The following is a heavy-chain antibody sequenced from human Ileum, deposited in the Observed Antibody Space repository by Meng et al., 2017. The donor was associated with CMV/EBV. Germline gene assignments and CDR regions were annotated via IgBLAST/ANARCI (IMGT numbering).Heavy chain of an antibody. D-gene: IGHD3-22*01. CDR1: GFTFSAYS. V-gene: IGHV3-NL1*01. Sequence: GGSLRLSCAASGFTFSAYSMHWVRQAPGKGLEWVSVIYSGGSSTYYADSVKGRFTISRDNSKNTLYLQMNSLRAEDTAVYYCARGRITMIPEDYWGQGTLVTVSS. J-gene: IGHJ4*02. CDR2: IYSGGSST. CDR3: ARGRITMIPEDY.